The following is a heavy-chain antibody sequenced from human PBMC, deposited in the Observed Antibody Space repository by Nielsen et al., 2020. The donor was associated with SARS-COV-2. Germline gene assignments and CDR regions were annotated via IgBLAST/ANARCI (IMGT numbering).Heavy chain of an antibody. CDR3: ARGGYSSSWSHFDY. V-gene: IGHV1-2*04. CDR1: GYTFTGYY. J-gene: IGHJ4*02. CDR2: INPNSGGT. D-gene: IGHD6-13*01. Sequence: ASVKVSCKASGYTFTGYYMHWVRQAPGQGLEWMGWINPNSGGTNYAQKFQGWVTMTRDTSISTAYMELSRLRSDDTAVYYCARGGYSSSWSHFDYWGQGTLVTVSS.